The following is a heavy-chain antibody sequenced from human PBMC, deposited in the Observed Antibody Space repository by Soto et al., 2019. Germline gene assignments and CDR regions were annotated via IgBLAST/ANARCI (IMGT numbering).Heavy chain of an antibody. D-gene: IGHD5-12*01. CDR3: ARGQKRWLHPTLNPVDY. CDR2: MNPNSGNT. V-gene: IGHV1-8*01. Sequence: WASVKVSCKASGYTFTSYDINWGRQATGQGLEWMGWMNPNSGNTGYAQKFQGRVTMTRNTSISTAYMELSSLRSEDTAVYYCARGQKRWLHPTLNPVDYWGQGTLVTVSS. CDR1: GYTFTSYD. J-gene: IGHJ4*02.